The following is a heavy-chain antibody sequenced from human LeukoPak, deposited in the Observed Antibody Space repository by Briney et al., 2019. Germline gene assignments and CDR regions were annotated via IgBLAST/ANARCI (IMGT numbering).Heavy chain of an antibody. CDR2: IYYSGST. D-gene: IGHD3-3*01. Sequence: SETLSLTCTVSGGSISSYYWSWIRQPPGKGLEWLGYIYYSGSTNYNPSLKSRVTISVDTSKNQFSLRLSSVTAADTAGYYWARRGGGFWSGYYGDYYYYYMDVWGKGTTVTVSS. CDR3: ARRGGGFWSGYYGDYYYYYMDV. J-gene: IGHJ6*03. CDR1: GGSISSYY. V-gene: IGHV4-59*01.